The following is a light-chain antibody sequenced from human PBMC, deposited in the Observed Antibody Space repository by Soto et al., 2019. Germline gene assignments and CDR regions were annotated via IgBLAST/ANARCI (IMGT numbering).Light chain of an antibody. CDR1: SSDVGGYNY. CDR3: TSYTSITTQL. V-gene: IGLV2-14*01. Sequence: QSALTQPASVSGAPGQSITISCTGTSSDVGGYNYVYWYQQHPGKAPKLMIFEVSNRPSGVANRFSGSNSGTTASLTISGLKADDDADYYCTSYTSITTQLFGGGTKVTVL. J-gene: IGLJ3*02. CDR2: EVS.